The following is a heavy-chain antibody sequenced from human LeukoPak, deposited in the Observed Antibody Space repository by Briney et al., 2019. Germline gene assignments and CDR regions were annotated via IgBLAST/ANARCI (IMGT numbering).Heavy chain of an antibody. CDR1: GFTFSSYG. CDR3: ARDPAPHYDILTGYWRWYFDY. V-gene: IGHV3-33*01. CDR2: IWYDGSNK. J-gene: IGHJ4*02. D-gene: IGHD3-9*01. Sequence: GRSLRLSCAASGFTFSSYGMHWVRQAPGKGLEWVAVIWYDGSNKYYADSVKGRFTISRDNSKNTLYLQMNSLRAEDTAVYYCARDPAPHYDILTGYWRWYFDYWGQGTLVTVSS.